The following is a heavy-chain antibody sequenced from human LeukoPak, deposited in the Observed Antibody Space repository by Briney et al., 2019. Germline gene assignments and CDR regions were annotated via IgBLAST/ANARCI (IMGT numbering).Heavy chain of an antibody. D-gene: IGHD6-6*01. Sequence: KSSETLSLTCAVYVESFSGYYWSWIRQPPGKGLEWVGEINHSGSTNYNPSLKSRVTISVDTSKNQFSLKLSSVTAADTAVYYCARGWYSSSSLSYWGQGTLVTVSS. J-gene: IGHJ4*02. CDR2: INHSGST. V-gene: IGHV4-34*01. CDR1: VESFSGYY. CDR3: ARGWYSSSSLSY.